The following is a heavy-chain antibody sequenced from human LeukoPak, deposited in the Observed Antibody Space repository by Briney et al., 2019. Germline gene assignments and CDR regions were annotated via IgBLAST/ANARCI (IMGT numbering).Heavy chain of an antibody. D-gene: IGHD1-26*01. CDR1: GSTFSDQY. V-gene: IGHV3-72*01. Sequence: SGGSLRLSCAASGSTFSDQYMDWVRQAPGKGLQWVGRTGNKESRYTTEYAASVKGRFTISRDDSKNSLYLQMNSLKTEDTALYYCTRGYSGRSVYAFDIWGQGTMVTVSS. CDR2: TGNKESRYTT. J-gene: IGHJ3*02. CDR3: TRGYSGRSVYAFDI.